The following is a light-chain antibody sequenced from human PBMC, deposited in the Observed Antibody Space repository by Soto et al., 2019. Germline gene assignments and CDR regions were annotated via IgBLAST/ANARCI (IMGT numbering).Light chain of an antibody. CDR2: RNN. V-gene: IGLV1-47*01. CDR1: SSNIGSKY. CDR3: AAWDDSVGGPA. J-gene: IGLJ2*01. Sequence: QTVVTQPPSASGTPGQRVTISCSGSSSNIGSKYVYWYQQLPGTAPKLLMYRNNQRPSGVPDRFSGSKSGTSASLAISGLRSEDEAHYYCAAWDDSVGGPALGGGTKVTVL.